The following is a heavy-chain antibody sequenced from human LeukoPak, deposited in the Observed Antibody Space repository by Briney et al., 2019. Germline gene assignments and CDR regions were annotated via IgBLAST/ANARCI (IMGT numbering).Heavy chain of an antibody. CDR1: GFTFDDYG. CDR3: ARGLDYYDSSGYYSPLDY. D-gene: IGHD3-22*01. Sequence: GGSLRLSCAASGFTFDDYGMSWVRQAPGKGLEWVSGINWNGGSTGYADSVRGRFTISRDNAKNSLYLQMNSLRAEDTALYYCARGLDYYDSSGYYSPLDYWGQGTLVTVSS. J-gene: IGHJ4*02. CDR2: INWNGGST. V-gene: IGHV3-20*04.